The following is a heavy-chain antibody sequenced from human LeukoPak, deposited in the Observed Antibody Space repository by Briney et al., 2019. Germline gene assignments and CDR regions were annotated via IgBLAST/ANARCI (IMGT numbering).Heavy chain of an antibody. CDR1: GFTFSSYW. D-gene: IGHD3-22*01. Sequence: GGSLRLSCAPSGFTFSSYWMSWVRQAPGKGLEWVANIKQDGSEKYYVDSVKGRFTISRDNAKNSLYLQMNSLRAEDTAVYYCARDTYYYDSSGYYYFDYWGQGTLVTVSS. CDR2: IKQDGSEK. J-gene: IGHJ4*02. CDR3: ARDTYYYDSSGYYYFDY. V-gene: IGHV3-7*01.